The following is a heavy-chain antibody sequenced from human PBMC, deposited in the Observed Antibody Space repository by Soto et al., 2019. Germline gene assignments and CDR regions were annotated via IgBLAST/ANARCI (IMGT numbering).Heavy chain of an antibody. CDR1: GYTFTSYD. Sequence: ASVKVSCKASGYTFTSYDINWVRQATGQGLEWMGWMNPNSGDTGYAQKFQGRVTMTRNTSISTAYMELSSLRSEDTAVYYCARGPRRRFLEWLLQYFDYWGQGTLVTSPQ. CDR3: ARGPRRRFLEWLLQYFDY. V-gene: IGHV1-8*01. CDR2: MNPNSGDT. D-gene: IGHD3-3*01. J-gene: IGHJ4*02.